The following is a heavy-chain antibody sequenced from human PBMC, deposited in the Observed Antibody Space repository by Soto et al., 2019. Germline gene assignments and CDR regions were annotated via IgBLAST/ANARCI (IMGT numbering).Heavy chain of an antibody. J-gene: IGHJ3*02. D-gene: IGHD4-4*01. Sequence: SETLSLTCAVYGGSFSGYYWSWIRQPPGKGLEWIGEINHSGSTNYNPSLKSRVTISVDTSKNQFSLKLSSVTAADTAVYYCAREIDDSSPDAFDIWGQGTMVTVSS. V-gene: IGHV4-34*01. CDR3: AREIDDSSPDAFDI. CDR2: INHSGST. CDR1: GGSFSGYY.